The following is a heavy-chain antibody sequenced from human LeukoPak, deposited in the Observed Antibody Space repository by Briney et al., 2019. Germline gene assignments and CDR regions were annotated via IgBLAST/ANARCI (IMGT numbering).Heavy chain of an antibody. Sequence: SETLSLTCTVSGGSISSSSYYWGWIRQPPGKGLEWIGSIYYSGSTYYNPSLKSRVTISVDTSKNQFSLKLSSVTAADTAVYYCARASIYCNSTSCPLFDYWGQGTLVTVSS. D-gene: IGHD2-2*01. V-gene: IGHV4-39*07. CDR3: ARASIYCNSTSCPLFDY. CDR1: GGSISSSSYY. CDR2: IYYSGST. J-gene: IGHJ4*02.